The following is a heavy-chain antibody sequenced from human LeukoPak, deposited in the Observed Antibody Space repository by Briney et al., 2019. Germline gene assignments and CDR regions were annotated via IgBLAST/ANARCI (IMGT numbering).Heavy chain of an antibody. D-gene: IGHD2-2*01. CDR3: ARLPDCSSTSCPPVDDFQH. CDR2: IIPILGIA. J-gene: IGHJ1*01. V-gene: IGHV1-69*04. Sequence: SVKVSCKASGGTFSSYAISWVRQAPGQGLEWMGRIIPILGIADYAQKFQGRVTITADKSTSTAYMELSSLRSEDTAVYYCARLPDCSSTSCPPVDDFQHWGQGTLVTVSS. CDR1: GGTFSSYA.